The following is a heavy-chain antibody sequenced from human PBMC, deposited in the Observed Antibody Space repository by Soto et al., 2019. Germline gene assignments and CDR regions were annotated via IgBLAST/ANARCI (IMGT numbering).Heavy chain of an antibody. Sequence: GGSLRLSCAASGFTFSSYAMSWVRQAPGKGLERVTAISGSGGSTYYAENVKGRFTISRDNSKNTLYLQMNSLRAEDSSVYYCAKDRQQLLQFPFDYWGQGTLVTVSS. CDR2: ISGSGGST. V-gene: IGHV3-23*01. CDR3: AKDRQQLLQFPFDY. J-gene: IGHJ4*02. CDR1: GFTFSSYA. D-gene: IGHD6-13*01.